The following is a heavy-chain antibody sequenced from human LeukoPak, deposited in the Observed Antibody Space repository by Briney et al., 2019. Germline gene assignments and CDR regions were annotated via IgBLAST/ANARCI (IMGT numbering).Heavy chain of an antibody. Sequence: GGSLRLFCAASGDTFSSYGMHWVRQAPGKGLEWVAFIRYDGSNKYYADSVKGRFTISRDNSKNTLYLQMNSLRAEDTAVYYCAKEPRDGFDYWGQGTLVTVSS. CDR2: IRYDGSNK. CDR3: AKEPRDGFDY. CDR1: GDTFSSYG. V-gene: IGHV3-30*02. D-gene: IGHD5-24*01. J-gene: IGHJ4*02.